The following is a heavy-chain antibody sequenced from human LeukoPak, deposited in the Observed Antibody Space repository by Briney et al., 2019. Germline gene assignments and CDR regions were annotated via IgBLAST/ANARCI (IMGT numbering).Heavy chain of an antibody. CDR3: ARRKFGEFDY. D-gene: IGHD3-10*01. V-gene: IGHV4-34*01. CDR2: INHSGST. Sequence: SETLSLTCAVYGGSFSGYYWSWIRQPPGKGLEWIGEINHSGSTNYNPSLKSRVTISVDTSKNQFSLKLSSVTAADTAVYYCARRKFGEFDYWGQGTLVTVSS. J-gene: IGHJ4*02. CDR1: GGSFSGYY.